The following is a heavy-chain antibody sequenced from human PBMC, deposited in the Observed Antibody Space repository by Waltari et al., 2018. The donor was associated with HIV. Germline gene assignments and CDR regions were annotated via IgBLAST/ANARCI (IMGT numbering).Heavy chain of an antibody. CDR2: MFYSGSS. CDR1: GGSISVYY. J-gene: IGHJ4*02. CDR3: ARSNDYGASLDY. Sequence: QVQLQQSGPGLVQPSETLSPTCSVSGGSISVYYWTWLRKPPGRGLAYICYMFYSGSSNYNPSLRSRFSLSVDRPRHQISRQLTSATAADTAVYYCARSNDYGASLDYWGQGALVTVSS. D-gene: IGHD4-17*01. V-gene: IGHV4-59*01.